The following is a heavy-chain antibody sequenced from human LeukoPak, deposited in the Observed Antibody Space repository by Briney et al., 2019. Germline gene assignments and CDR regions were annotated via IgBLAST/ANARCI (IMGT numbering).Heavy chain of an antibody. CDR2: ISISSSYT. J-gene: IGHJ4*02. CDR3: ARDRAPSGFYLGDFCY. V-gene: IGHV3-11*05. CDR1: GFTFSDYY. D-gene: IGHD3-22*01. Sequence: PGGSLRLSCAASGFTFSDYYMSWIRQAPGKGLEWVSYISISSSYTKYADSVKGRFTISRDNAKKSLYLQMNSLRADDSAVYYCARDRAPSGFYLGDFCYWGQGALVTVSS.